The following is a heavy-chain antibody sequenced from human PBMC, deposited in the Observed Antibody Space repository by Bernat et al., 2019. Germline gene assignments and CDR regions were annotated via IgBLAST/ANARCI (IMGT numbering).Heavy chain of an antibody. D-gene: IGHD2-2*01. V-gene: IGHV4-31*03. Sequence: QVQLQESGPGLVKPSQTLSLTCTVSGGSISSGGYYWSWIRQHPGKGLEWIGYIYYSGSTYYNPSLKSRVTISVDTSKNQFSLKLSSVTAADTAVYYCARARITVREITRRVPAAMGWFDPWGQGTLVTVSS. CDR3: ARARITVREITRRVPAAMGWFDP. J-gene: IGHJ5*02. CDR2: IYYSGST. CDR1: GGSISSGGYY.